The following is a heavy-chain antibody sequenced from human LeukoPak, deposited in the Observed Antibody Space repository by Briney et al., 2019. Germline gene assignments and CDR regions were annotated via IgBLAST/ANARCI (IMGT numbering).Heavy chain of an antibody. V-gene: IGHV3-23*01. CDR2: ISGSGDST. CDR3: AKLPYRGYYDSSGYFDY. D-gene: IGHD3-22*01. J-gene: IGHJ4*02. CDR1: GFTFSSNA. Sequence: GGSLRLSCAASGFTFSSNAMSWVRQAPGKGLEWVSAISGSGDSTYYADSVKGRSTFSRDNSKNTLYLQMNSLRADDTAVYYCAKLPYRGYYDSSGYFDYWGQGTLVTVSS.